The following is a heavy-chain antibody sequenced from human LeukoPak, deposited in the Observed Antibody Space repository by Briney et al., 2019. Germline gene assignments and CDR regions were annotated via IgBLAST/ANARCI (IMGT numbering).Heavy chain of an antibody. CDR3: NPKLLPLLGESPPY. V-gene: IGHV3-15*01. Sequence: GGSLRLSCAASGFTFSNAWMSWVRQAPGKGLEWVGRIKSKTDGGTTDYAAPVKGRFTISRDDSKNTLYLQKNSLKTEDTAVYYCNPKLLPLLGESPPYWGQGTLVTVSS. D-gene: IGHD3-10*01. CDR2: IKSKTDGGTT. CDR1: GFTFSNAW. J-gene: IGHJ4*02.